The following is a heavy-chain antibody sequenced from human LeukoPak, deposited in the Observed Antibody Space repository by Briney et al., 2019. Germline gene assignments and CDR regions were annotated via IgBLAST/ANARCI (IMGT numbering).Heavy chain of an antibody. CDR2: ISWNSGSI. CDR3: AKADSSLLEWLAAFDI. V-gene: IGHV3-9*01. Sequence: GGSLRLSCAASGFTFDDYAMHWVRHAPGKGLEWVSGISWNSGSIGYADSVKGRFTISRDNAKNSLYLQMNSLRAEDTALYYCAKADSSLLEWLAAFDIWGQGTMVTVSS. CDR1: GFTFDDYA. J-gene: IGHJ3*02. D-gene: IGHD3-3*01.